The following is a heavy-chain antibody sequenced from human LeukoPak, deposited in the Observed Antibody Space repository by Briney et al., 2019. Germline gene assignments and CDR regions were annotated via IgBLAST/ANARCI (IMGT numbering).Heavy chain of an antibody. J-gene: IGHJ4*02. CDR3: ARVSLVRGAPDYYFDY. CDR2: IYYSGIT. V-gene: IGHV4-59*11. D-gene: IGHD3-10*01. CDR1: GGSISSHY. Sequence: SETLSLTCTVSGGSISSHYWIWIRQPPGKGLEWIGYIYYSGITNYKSSLKSRVTMSVDTSKNQFSLKLSSVTAADTAVYYCARVSLVRGAPDYYFDYWGQGTLVTVSS.